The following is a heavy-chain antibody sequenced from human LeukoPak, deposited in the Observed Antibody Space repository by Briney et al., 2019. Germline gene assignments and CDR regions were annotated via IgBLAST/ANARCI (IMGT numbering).Heavy chain of an antibody. CDR2: IRDGSNK. CDR3: AKDWGVYFDY. D-gene: IGHD3-16*01. Sequence: GGSLRLSCAASGFTFSSYGMNWVRQAPGKGLEWVAFIRDGSNKYYADSVKGRFTISRDNFKNTLYLEMNSLRAEDTAVYYCAKDWGVYFDYWGQGTLVTVSS. J-gene: IGHJ4*02. V-gene: IGHV3-30*02. CDR1: GFTFSSYG.